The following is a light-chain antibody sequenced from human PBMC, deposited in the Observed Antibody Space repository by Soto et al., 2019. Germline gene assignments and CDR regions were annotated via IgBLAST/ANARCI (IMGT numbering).Light chain of an antibody. CDR1: QGISTY. V-gene: IGKV1-9*01. CDR3: QQLNSDWYA. J-gene: IGKJ2*01. Sequence: DIQLTQSPSFLSASVGDRVTITCRASQGISTYLAWYLQRPGKAPKLLIYGASTLQSGIPTRFSGSGSGTEFTLTIISPQPEDFGTYYCQQLNSDWYAFGQGTKLEIK. CDR2: GAS.